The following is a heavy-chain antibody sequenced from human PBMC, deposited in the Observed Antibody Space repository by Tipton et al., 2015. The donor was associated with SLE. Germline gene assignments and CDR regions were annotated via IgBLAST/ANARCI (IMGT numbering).Heavy chain of an antibody. Sequence: SGFTFSAYGMHWVRQAPGKGLEWMAVIWYDGSNTYYGDSVKGRSTISRDNSKNTLYLEVNSLRVEDTAMYYCARVLGSYYGMDVWGQGTTVTVSS. V-gene: IGHV3-33*01. CDR1: GFTFSAYG. CDR2: IWYDGSNT. J-gene: IGHJ6*02. CDR3: ARVLGSYYGMDV.